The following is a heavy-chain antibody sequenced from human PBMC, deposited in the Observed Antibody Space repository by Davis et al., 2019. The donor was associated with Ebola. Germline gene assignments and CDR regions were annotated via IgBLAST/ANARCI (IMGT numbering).Heavy chain of an antibody. CDR2: ISDSGDSP. D-gene: IGHD3-3*01. CDR1: GFKVDGYA. J-gene: IGHJ4*02. CDR3: VGGGLLRAKH. V-gene: IGHV3-23*01. Sequence: GESLKISCAASGFKVDGYAMNWVRQAPGKGLEWVSSISDSGDSPNYAGSVKGRFTISRDKSRNTLYLQMNSLKAEDTALYFCVGGGLLRAKHWGQGTLVSVSS.